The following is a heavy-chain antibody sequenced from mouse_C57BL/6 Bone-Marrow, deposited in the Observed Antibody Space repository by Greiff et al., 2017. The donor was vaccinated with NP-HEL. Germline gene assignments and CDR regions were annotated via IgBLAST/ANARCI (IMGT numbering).Heavy chain of an antibody. J-gene: IGHJ4*01. Sequence: VQLQQSGPELVKPGASVQISCKASGYAFSSSWMNWVKQRPGQGLEWIGRIYPGDGDTNYNGKFKGKATLTADKSSSTAYMQLSSLTSEDSAVYFCARSGTGAMDYWGQGTSVTVSS. CDR3: ARSGTGAMDY. CDR1: GYAFSSSW. CDR2: IYPGDGDT. V-gene: IGHV1-82*01. D-gene: IGHD4-1*01.